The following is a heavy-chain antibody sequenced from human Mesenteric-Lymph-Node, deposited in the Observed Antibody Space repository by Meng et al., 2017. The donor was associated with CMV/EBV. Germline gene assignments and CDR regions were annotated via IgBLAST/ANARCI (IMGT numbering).Heavy chain of an antibody. CDR1: GGSVSSSSYY. Sequence: SETLSLTCTVSGGSVSSSSYYWGWIRQPPGKGLEWIGYIHDSGSTHSNPSLTSRVTMSVDTSKNQFSLNLRSVIAADTAVYYCAREGCSTTSCSYDYWGQGTLVTVSS. D-gene: IGHD2-2*01. J-gene: IGHJ4*02. V-gene: IGHV4-39*07. CDR2: IHDSGST. CDR3: AREGCSTTSCSYDY.